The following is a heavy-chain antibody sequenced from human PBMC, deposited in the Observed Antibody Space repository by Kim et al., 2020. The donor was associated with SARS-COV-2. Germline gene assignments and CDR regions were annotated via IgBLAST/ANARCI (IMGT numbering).Heavy chain of an antibody. V-gene: IGHV3-33*01. J-gene: IGHJ4*02. CDR3: ATHIGYQLLSGLGY. D-gene: IGHD2-2*01. Sequence: GGSLRLSCAASGFTFSTYGMHWVRQAPGKGLEWVAVIWDDGSKKYYADSVKGRFTISRDNPKNTLYLQMNSLRAENTAVYYCATHIGYQLLSGLGYWGLGSPVTVSS. CDR2: IWDDGSKK. CDR1: GFTFSTYG.